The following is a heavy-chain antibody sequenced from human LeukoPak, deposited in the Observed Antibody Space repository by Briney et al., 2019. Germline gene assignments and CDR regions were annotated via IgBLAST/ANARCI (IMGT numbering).Heavy chain of an antibody. J-gene: IGHJ4*02. CDR1: GFTFSSYW. D-gene: IGHD5-24*01. CDR3: ARAGGMATIALDY. CDR2: IKQDGSEK. V-gene: IGHV3-7*01. Sequence: PGGSLRLSCAASGFTFSSYWMSWVRQAPGKGLEWVANIKQDGSEKYYVDSVKGRFTISRDNAKNSLYLQMNSLRAEDTAVYYCARAGGMATIALDYWGQGTLVTVSS.